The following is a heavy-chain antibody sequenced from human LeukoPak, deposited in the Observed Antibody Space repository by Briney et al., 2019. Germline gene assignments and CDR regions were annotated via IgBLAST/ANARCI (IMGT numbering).Heavy chain of an antibody. CDR1: GGSISSSNYY. CDR2: IYYSGST. CDR3: ARRIIVATIDY. J-gene: IGHJ4*02. D-gene: IGHD5-12*01. V-gene: IGHV4-39*01. Sequence: SETLSLTCNVFGGSISSSNYYWAWIRQPPRKGLEWIGSIYYSGSTYINPSLESRVTISADTPKNQFSLKLSSVTAAGTAVYYCARRIIVATIDYWGQGILVTVSS.